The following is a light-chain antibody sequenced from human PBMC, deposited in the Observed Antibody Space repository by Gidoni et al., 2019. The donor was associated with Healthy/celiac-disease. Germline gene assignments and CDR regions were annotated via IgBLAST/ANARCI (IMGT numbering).Light chain of an antibody. CDR3: QHRSTPFT. J-gene: IGKJ3*01. CDR1: QSVSSY. CDR2: VAS. V-gene: IGKV3-11*01. Sequence: EIVLTQSPATLSLSPGERATLSCRASQSVSSYLAWYQQKPGQAPRLLLYVASNRATGSPARFSGSASGTDFTLTISSLEPEDFAVYYCQHRSTPFTFGPGTKVDIK.